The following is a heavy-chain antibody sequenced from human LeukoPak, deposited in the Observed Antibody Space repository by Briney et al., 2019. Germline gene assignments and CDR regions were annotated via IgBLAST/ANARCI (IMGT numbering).Heavy chain of an antibody. D-gene: IGHD6-19*01. CDR1: GFTFSSYS. CDR3: ARDSTPYSSGWYH. V-gene: IGHV3-21*01. Sequence: PGGSLRLSCAASGFTFSSYSMNWVRQAPGKGLEWVSSISSSSSYIYYADSVKGRFTISRDSAKNSLYLQMNSLRAEDTAVYYCARDSTPYSSGWYHWGQGTLVTVSS. J-gene: IGHJ5*02. CDR2: ISSSSSYI.